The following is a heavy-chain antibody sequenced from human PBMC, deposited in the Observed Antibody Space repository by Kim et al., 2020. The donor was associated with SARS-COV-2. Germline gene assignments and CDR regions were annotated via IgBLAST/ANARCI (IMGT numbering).Heavy chain of an antibody. CDR3: AKTRGSYCAYYFDC. Sequence: GGSLRLSCAASGFTFSNYAMTWVRQAPGKGLEWVSSISSGSVTSYYADSVKGRFTISRDNSENTVYLQMNSLRAEDTAIYYCAKTRGSYCAYYFDCWGQG. V-gene: IGHV3-23*01. D-gene: IGHD2-21*01. CDR1: GFTFSNYA. J-gene: IGHJ4*02. CDR2: ISSGSVTS.